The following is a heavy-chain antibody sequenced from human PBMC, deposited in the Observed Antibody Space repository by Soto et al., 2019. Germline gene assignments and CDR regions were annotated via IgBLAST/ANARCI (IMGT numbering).Heavy chain of an antibody. CDR3: ARSRIAAAGVGYYYGMDV. V-gene: IGHV2-70*01. CDR2: IDWDDDK. Sequence: ISWIRQPPGKALEWLALIDWDDDKYYSTSLKTRLTISKDTSKNQVVLTMTNMDPVDTATYYCARSRIAAAGVGYYYGMDVWGQGTTVTVSS. J-gene: IGHJ6*02. D-gene: IGHD6-13*01.